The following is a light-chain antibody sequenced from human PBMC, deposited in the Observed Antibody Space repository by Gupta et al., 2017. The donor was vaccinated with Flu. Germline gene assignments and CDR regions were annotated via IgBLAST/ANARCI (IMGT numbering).Light chain of an antibody. V-gene: IGLV2-11*01. J-gene: IGLJ3*02. CDR1: ATYVGNFDS. Sequence: QSPLTQPRSVSGSPGQPVTMSCIGAATYVGNFDSLSWYHQRPGKAPQLMIYHLNQRPAGVSKRRSDSKSGHTASMTXSXFQFEDXCDYECCLYGGTGHCVFGAGTKVTVL. CDR2: HLN. CDR3: CLYGGTGHCV.